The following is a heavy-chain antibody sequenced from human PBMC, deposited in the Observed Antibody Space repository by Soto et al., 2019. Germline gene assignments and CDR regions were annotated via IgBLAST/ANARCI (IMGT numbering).Heavy chain of an antibody. CDR1: GGSISSGGYY. D-gene: IGHD3-3*01. CDR2: IYYSGST. Sequence: SETLSLTCTVSGGSISSGGYYWSWIRQHPGKGLEWIGYIYYSGSTYYNTSLKSRVTISVDTSKNQFSLKLSSVTAADTAVYYCARDSLITFFGVVPNQAPYYYYYGMDVWGQGTTVTVSS. J-gene: IGHJ6*02. V-gene: IGHV4-31*03. CDR3: ARDSLITFFGVVPNQAPYYYYYGMDV.